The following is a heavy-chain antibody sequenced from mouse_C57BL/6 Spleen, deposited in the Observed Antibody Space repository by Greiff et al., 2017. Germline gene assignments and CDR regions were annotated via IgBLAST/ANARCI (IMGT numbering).Heavy chain of an antibody. CDR3: ARVDYDYFDY. J-gene: IGHJ2*01. CDR2: IYPGDGDT. CDR1: GYAFSSSW. Sequence: QVQLQQSGPELVKPGASVKISCKASGYAFSSSWMNWVKQRPGKGLEWIGRIYPGDGDTNYNGKFKGKATLTADKSSSTAYMQLSSLTSEDSAVYCWARVDYDYFDYWGQGTTLTVSS. D-gene: IGHD2-4*01. V-gene: IGHV1-82*01.